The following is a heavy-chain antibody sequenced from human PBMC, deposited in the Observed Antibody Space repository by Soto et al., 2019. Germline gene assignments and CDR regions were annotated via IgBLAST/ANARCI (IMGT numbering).Heavy chain of an antibody. D-gene: IGHD2-2*01. CDR2: ISAYTDTP. V-gene: IGHV1-18*01. J-gene: IGHJ5*02. Sequence: ASVKVSCKASGYTFTNFGVTSVRRAPGQGLEWMGWISAYTDTPNYAQKFQGRVTMTIDTSTSTAYMDLRSLTSDDTAVYYCARVIPGVEAWLDPWGQGTLVTVSS. CDR1: GYTFTNFG. CDR3: ARVIPGVEAWLDP.